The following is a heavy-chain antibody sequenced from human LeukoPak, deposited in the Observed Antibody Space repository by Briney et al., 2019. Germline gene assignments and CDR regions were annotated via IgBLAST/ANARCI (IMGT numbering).Heavy chain of an antibody. Sequence: SETLSLTCAVYGGSFSGYYWSWIRQPPGKGLEWLGEINHSGSTNYNPSLKGRVTISVDTSKNQFSLKLSSVTAADTAVYYCARGRVWFGELLPSRSIAFDYWGQGTLVTVSS. CDR3: ARGRVWFGELLPSRSIAFDY. CDR2: INHSGST. D-gene: IGHD3-10*01. J-gene: IGHJ4*02. CDR1: GGSFSGYY. V-gene: IGHV4-34*01.